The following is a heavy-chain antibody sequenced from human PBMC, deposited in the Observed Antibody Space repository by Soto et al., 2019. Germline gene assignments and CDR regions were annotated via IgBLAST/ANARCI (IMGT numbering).Heavy chain of an antibody. V-gene: IGHV3-23*01. CDR1: GFTFSSYA. Sequence: GGSLRLSCAASGFTFSSYAMSWVRQAPGKGLEWVSAISGSGSCTYYADSVKGRFTISRDNAKNSLYLQMNSLRAEDTAVYYCTTYRSGYSSGWYANDAFDIWGQGTMVTVSS. CDR2: ISGSGSCT. J-gene: IGHJ3*02. D-gene: IGHD6-19*01. CDR3: TTYRSGYSSGWYANDAFDI.